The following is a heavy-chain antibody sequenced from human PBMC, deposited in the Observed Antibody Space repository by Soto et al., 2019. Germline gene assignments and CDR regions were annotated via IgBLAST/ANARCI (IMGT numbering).Heavy chain of an antibody. CDR1: GASISGFY. V-gene: IGHV4-4*07. Sequence: PSETLSLTCTVSGASISGFYWSWTRKSAGQGLEWIGLIYATGTTDYNPSLKSRVMMSVDTSKKQFSLKLRSVTDADTAVYYCVRDGTKTLRDWFDPWGQGISVTVSS. CDR3: VRDGTKTLRDWFDP. CDR2: IYATGTT. D-gene: IGHD1-1*01. J-gene: IGHJ5*02.